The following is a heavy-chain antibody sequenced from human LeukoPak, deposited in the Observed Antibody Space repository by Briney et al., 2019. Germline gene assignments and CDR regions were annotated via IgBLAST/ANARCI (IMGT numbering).Heavy chain of an antibody. CDR2: IYTAGNT. J-gene: IGHJ1*01. Sequence: GGSLRLSCTASAFTVSSNCMSWVRQAPGKGLEWVSLIYTAGNTYYADSVRGRFTISRDISKNTLYLQMNSLRIDDTAVYYCARVAMEGREFFQHWGQGTLVTVSS. CDR1: AFTVSSNC. D-gene: IGHD1-1*01. V-gene: IGHV3-66*02. CDR3: ARVAMEGREFFQH.